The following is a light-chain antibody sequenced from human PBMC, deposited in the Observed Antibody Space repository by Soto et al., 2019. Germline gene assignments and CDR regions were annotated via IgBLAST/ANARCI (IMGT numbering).Light chain of an antibody. Sequence: ETVLALSPATLYLSPGERATLSCRASQSVSSYLAWYQQKPGQAPRLLIYDASNRATGIPARFSGSGSGTDFTLTISSLEPEDFAVYYCQQRSNWPPTFGGGTKVDI. J-gene: IGKJ4*01. CDR1: QSVSSY. CDR2: DAS. CDR3: QQRSNWPPT. V-gene: IGKV3-11*01.